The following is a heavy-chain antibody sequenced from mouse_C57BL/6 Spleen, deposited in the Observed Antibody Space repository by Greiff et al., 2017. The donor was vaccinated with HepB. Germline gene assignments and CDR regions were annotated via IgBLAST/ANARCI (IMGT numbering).Heavy chain of an antibody. D-gene: IGHD1-1*01. CDR3: AREGEVVYYGSRVFFY. CDR1: GYSFTSYY. J-gene: IGHJ2*01. Sequence: VQLQESGPELVKPGASVKISCKASGYSFTSYYIHWVKQRPGQGLEWIGWIYPGSGNTKYNEKFKGKATLTADTSSSTAYMQLSSLTSEDSAVYYCAREGEVVYYGSRVFFYWGQGTTLTVSS. CDR2: IYPGSGNT. V-gene: IGHV1-66*01.